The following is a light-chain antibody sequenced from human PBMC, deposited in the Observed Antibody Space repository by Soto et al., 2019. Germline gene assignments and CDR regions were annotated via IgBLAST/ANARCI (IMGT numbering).Light chain of an antibody. CDR1: QIINSN. CDR2: RAS. CDR3: QQYGNWPRT. J-gene: IGKJ1*01. V-gene: IGKV3-15*01. Sequence: EIVMTQSPATLPVAPGERATLSCRASQIINSNLAWYQQKPGQAPRLLIYRASTKATNVPARFSGSGSVTEFTLTISSLQSEDCAFYYCQQYGNWPRTFGQVTHVEIK.